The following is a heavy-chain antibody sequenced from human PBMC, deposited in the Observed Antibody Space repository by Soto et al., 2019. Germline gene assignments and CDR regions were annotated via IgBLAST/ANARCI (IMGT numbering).Heavy chain of an antibody. V-gene: IGHV3-66*01. CDR1: GFTVSSNY. Sequence: EVQLVESGGGLVQPGGSLRLSCAASGFTVSSNYMSWVRQAPGKGLEWVSVIYSGWSTYYADSVKGRFTISRDNSRNTLYLQMNSLRAEDTAVDYCARSPQGSYCRGGSCYFFWLDYWGQGTLVTVSS. D-gene: IGHD2-15*01. CDR3: ARSPQGSYCRGGSCYFFWLDY. CDR2: IYSGWST. J-gene: IGHJ4*01.